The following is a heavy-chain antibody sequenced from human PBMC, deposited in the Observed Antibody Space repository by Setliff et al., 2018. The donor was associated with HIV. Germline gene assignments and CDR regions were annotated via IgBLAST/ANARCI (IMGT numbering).Heavy chain of an antibody. J-gene: IGHJ3*02. Sequence: GASVKVSCKASGYTFTAYGITWVRQAPGQGLEWMGWMSAYSGDTKCAQKIQGRVNMTRDTSTDTAYVELRSLRFDDTALYYCVRGYYYDKTGYGTFDIWGQGTVVTVSS. V-gene: IGHV1-18*04. CDR1: GYTFTAYG. CDR3: VRGYYYDKTGYGTFDI. CDR2: MSAYSGDT. D-gene: IGHD3-22*01.